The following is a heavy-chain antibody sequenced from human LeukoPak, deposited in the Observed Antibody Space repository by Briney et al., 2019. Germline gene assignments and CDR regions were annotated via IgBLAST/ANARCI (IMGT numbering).Heavy chain of an antibody. V-gene: IGHV4-39*01. CDR1: GGSISSSIYY. Sequence: NPSETLSLTCTVSGGSISSSIYYWGWIRQPPGKGLEGIGSIYYSGSTYYNPSLKSRVTISVDTSKNQFSLKLSSVTAADTAVYYCARHVDYYDSSGIDYWGQGTLVTVSS. CDR2: IYYSGST. D-gene: IGHD3-22*01. CDR3: ARHVDYYDSSGIDY. J-gene: IGHJ4*02.